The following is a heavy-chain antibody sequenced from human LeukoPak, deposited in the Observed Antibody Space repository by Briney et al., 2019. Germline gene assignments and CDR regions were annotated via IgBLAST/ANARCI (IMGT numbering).Heavy chain of an antibody. V-gene: IGHV3-74*03. CDR1: GFTFSNYW. J-gene: IGHJ4*02. D-gene: IGHD1-26*01. CDR2: VSPDGRTT. CDR3: VSYTGSCY. Sequence: GGSLRLSCAASGFTFSNYWMHWVRQGPGMGLVWVSEVSPDGRTTTYADSVKGRFSISRDNAKNTLYLQMNSLRVEDTGVYYCVSYTGSCYWGQGTLLTVSS.